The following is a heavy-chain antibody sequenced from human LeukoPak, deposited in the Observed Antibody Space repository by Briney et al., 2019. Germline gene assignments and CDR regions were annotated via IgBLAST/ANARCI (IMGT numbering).Heavy chain of an antibody. J-gene: IGHJ4*02. V-gene: IGHV4-38-2*02. D-gene: IGHD6-19*01. Sequence: PSETLSLTCTVSGYSISSGYYWGWIRQPPGKGLEWIGSIYHSGSTYYNPSLKSRVTISVDTSKNQFSLKLSSVTAADTAVYYCARVMSGWFLHYFDYWGQGTLVTVSS. CDR3: ARVMSGWFLHYFDY. CDR1: GYSISSGYY. CDR2: IYHSGST.